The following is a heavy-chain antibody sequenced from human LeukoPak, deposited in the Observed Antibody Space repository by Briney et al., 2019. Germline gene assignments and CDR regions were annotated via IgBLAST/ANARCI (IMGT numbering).Heavy chain of an antibody. J-gene: IGHJ4*02. Sequence: SETLSLTCTVSGGSISSYYWSWIRQPPGKGLEWIGYIYYSGSTNYNPSLKSRVTISVDTSKNQFSLKLSSVTAADTAVYYCARIDSSGYYFDYWGQGTLVTVSS. V-gene: IGHV4-59*01. CDR1: GGSISSYY. CDR3: ARIDSSGYYFDY. CDR2: IYYSGST. D-gene: IGHD3-22*01.